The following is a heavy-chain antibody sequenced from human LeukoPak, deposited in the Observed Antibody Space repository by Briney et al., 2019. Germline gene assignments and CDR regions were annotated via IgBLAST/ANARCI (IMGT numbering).Heavy chain of an antibody. Sequence: GGSLRLSCAASGFTFSSYEMNWVRQAPGKGLEWVSYISGGGTTIFYADSVKGRFTISRDNAKNSLSLQMNSLRAEDTAVYYCARGTGAVTTETTLFDYWGQGTLVTVSS. D-gene: IGHD4-17*01. CDR2: ISGGGTTI. V-gene: IGHV3-48*03. J-gene: IGHJ4*02. CDR3: ARGTGAVTTETTLFDY. CDR1: GFTFSSYE.